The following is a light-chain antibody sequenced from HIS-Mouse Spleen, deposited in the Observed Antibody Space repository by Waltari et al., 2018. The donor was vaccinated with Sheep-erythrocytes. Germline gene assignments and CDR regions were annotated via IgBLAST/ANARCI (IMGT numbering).Light chain of an antibody. CDR3: QQYYSYPPT. Sequence: AIRMTQSPSSFSASTGDRVTITCRASQGISSYLAWDPQKPGKAPKPLIYAASTLQSGVPSRFSGSGSETDFTLTISCLQSEDFATYYCQQYYSYPPTFGQGTKVEIK. V-gene: IGKV1-8*01. J-gene: IGKJ1*01. CDR2: AAS. CDR1: QGISSY.